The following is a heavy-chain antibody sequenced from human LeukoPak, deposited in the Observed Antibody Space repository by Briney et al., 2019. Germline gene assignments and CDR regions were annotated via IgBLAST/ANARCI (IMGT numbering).Heavy chain of an antibody. CDR1: GGSISSYY. J-gene: IGHJ6*02. CDR2: IYYSGST. V-gene: IGHV4-59*08. D-gene: IGHD4-17*01. Sequence: SGTLSLTCTVSGGSISSYYWSWIRQPPGKGLEWIGYIYYSGSTNYNPSLKSRVTISVDTSKNQFSLKLSSVTAADTAVYYCARHGFMTTVTYYYYYGMDVWGQGTTVTVSS. CDR3: ARHGFMTTVTYYYYYGMDV.